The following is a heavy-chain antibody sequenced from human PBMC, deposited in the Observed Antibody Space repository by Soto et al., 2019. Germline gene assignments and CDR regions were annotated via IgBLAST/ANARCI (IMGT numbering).Heavy chain of an antibody. CDR2: ISPYTDDP. CDR1: GNTFTNFG. V-gene: IGHV1-18*01. D-gene: IGHD2-2*01. CDR3: ARVIPGAEAWFHP. J-gene: IGHJ5*02. Sequence: QGQLVQSGVEVKKPGASVKVSCSASGNTFTNFGVTWVRQAPGQGLEWMAWISPYTDDPSYAQKFQGRVTMTKHTSASTAYLDLRSLTSDDTAVYYCARVIPGAEAWFHPWGQGTLVTVSS.